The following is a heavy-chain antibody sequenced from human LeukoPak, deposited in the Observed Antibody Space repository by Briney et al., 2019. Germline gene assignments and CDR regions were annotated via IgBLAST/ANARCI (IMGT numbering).Heavy chain of an antibody. CDR2: IKYDGSHT. CDR1: GFTFSSYW. Sequence: GGSLRLFCVASGFTFSSYWMHWVRQAPGKGLVWISAIKYDGSHTAYADSVKGRFTISRDNAKNTLHLQMNSLRAEDTAVYYCARLTVTDNTDYWGQGTLVTVSS. V-gene: IGHV3-74*01. CDR3: ARLTVTDNTDY. D-gene: IGHD4-17*01. J-gene: IGHJ4*02.